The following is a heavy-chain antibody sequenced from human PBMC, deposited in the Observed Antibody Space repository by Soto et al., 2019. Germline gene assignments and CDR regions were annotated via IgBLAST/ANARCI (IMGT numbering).Heavy chain of an antibody. CDR3: AAVGSSNYYYYYGMEV. V-gene: IGHV1-58*01. CDR2: IVVGSGNT. D-gene: IGHD2-2*01. J-gene: IGHJ6*04. CDR1: VFTFTSSA. Sequence: GXSGKVSCKASVFTFTSSAVQWVRQARGQRLEWIGWIVVGSGNTNYAQKFQERVTITRDMSTSTAYMELSSLRSEDTAMYYCAAVGSSNYYYYYGMEVWGKGTTVTSPQ.